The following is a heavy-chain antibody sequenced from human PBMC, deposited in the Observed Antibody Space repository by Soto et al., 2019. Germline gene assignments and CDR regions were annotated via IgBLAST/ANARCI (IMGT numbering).Heavy chain of an antibody. V-gene: IGHV3-9*01. Sequence: GGSLRLSCAASGFTFDDYAMHWVRQAPGKGLEWVSGISWNSGSIGYADSVKGRFTISRDNAKNSLYLQMNSLRAEDTALYYCAKDIGRSGGGDAFDIWGQGTMVTVSS. D-gene: IGHD3-3*01. CDR1: GFTFDDYA. J-gene: IGHJ3*02. CDR2: ISWNSGSI. CDR3: AKDIGRSGGGDAFDI.